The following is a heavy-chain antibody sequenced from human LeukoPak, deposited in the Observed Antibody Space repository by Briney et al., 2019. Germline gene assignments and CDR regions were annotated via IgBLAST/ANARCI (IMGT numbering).Heavy chain of an antibody. D-gene: IGHD6-19*01. Sequence: GGSLRLSCAASGFRFNTYWMSWVRQAPGKGLEWVANIKQDGNEKYYADSVKGRFTISRGNGKNSLDLQMNSLRADDTAVYYCARGGKQWRGGNYFDSWGQGTLVAVSS. CDR3: ARGGKQWRGGNYFDS. V-gene: IGHV3-7*01. CDR1: GFRFNTYW. CDR2: IKQDGNEK. J-gene: IGHJ4*02.